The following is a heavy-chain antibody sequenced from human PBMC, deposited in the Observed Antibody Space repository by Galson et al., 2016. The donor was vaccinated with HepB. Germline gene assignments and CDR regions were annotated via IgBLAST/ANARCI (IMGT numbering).Heavy chain of an antibody. CDR1: GFTFSETY. J-gene: IGHJ4*02. CDR2: ITSSGGLP. CDR3: ASRGFYGSLDN. V-gene: IGHV3-11*01. Sequence: SLRLSCAASGFTFSETYITWIRQAPGEGLEWISYITSSGGLPYYADSMEGRFTISRDNAKNSVYLQINSLRAEDTAVYYCASRGFYGSLDNWGQGTLVTVSS. D-gene: IGHD6-25*01.